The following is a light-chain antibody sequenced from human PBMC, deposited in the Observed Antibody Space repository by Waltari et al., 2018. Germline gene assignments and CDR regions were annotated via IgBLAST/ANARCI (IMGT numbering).Light chain of an antibody. V-gene: IGKV1-5*03. CDR2: KAS. CDR1: QSIVVW. CDR3: PQYNSYPWT. J-gene: IGKJ1*01. Sequence: DIQVTQSPSTLSAPVGDRVTITCRASQSIVVWLAWYQQKPGKAPRLLIYKASYLESGVPSRFSGSGSGTEFTLTISSLQADDFATYYCPQYNSYPWTFGQGTKVEIK.